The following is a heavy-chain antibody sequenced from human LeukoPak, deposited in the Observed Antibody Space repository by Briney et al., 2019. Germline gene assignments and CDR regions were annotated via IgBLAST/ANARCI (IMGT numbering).Heavy chain of an antibody. CDR3: ARTYGYSNAYYWFDP. CDR1: GGSFSGYY. D-gene: IGHD6-13*01. V-gene: IGHV4-34*01. CDR2: INHSGST. J-gene: IGHJ5*02. Sequence: SETLSLTCAVYGGSFSGYYWSWIRQPPGKGLEWIGEINHSGSTNYNPSLKSRVTISVDTSKNQFSLKLSSVTAADTAVYYCARTYGYSNAYYWFDPWGQGTLVTVSS.